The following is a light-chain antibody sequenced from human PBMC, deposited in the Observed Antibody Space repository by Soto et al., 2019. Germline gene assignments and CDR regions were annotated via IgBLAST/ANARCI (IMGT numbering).Light chain of an antibody. V-gene: IGKV3-20*01. J-gene: IGKJ1*01. CDR1: QSVSSSC. CDR3: QQYDSYSAT. Sequence: EIVLTQSPGTLSLSPGERATLSCRASQSVSSSCLAWYQQKPGQAPRLLIYRTSNRATGIPDRFSGSGSGTEFTLTISSLQPDDFATYYCQQYDSYSATFGQGTKVDIK. CDR2: RTS.